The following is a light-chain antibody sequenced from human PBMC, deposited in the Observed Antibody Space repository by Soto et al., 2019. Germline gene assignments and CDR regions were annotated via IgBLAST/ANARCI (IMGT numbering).Light chain of an antibody. CDR1: QSVSSTY. CDR2: GAS. J-gene: IGKJ2*01. V-gene: IGKV3-20*01. Sequence: EIVLTQSPGTLYLSPGERATLTCRASQSVSSTYLAWYQQKPGQAPRLLIYGASTRATGIPDRFSGSGSGTDFTLTISRLEPEDFAVYYCQQYDNSLYTFGQGTKLEMK. CDR3: QQYDNSLYT.